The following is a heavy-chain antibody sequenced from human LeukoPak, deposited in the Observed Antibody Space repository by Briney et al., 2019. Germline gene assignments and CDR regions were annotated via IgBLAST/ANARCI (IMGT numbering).Heavy chain of an antibody. CDR2: IYYSGST. D-gene: IGHD6-13*01. CDR1: GGSISSYY. Sequence: SETLSLTCTVSGGSISSYYWSWIRQPPGKGLAWIGYIYYSGSTNYNPSLKSRVTISVDTSKNQFSLKLSSVTAADTAVYYCARRDSSSCIDYWGQGTLVTVSS. V-gene: IGHV4-59*08. CDR3: ARRDSSSCIDY. J-gene: IGHJ4*02.